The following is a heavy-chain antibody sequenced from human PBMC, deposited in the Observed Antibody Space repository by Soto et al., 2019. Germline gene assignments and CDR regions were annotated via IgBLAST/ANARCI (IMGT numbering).Heavy chain of an antibody. CDR2: TSGGAGST. V-gene: IGHV3-23*01. J-gene: IGHJ4*02. CDR1: GFTFNSSA. CDR3: AKGRYRIGWYDPYVDY. Sequence: EVQLLESGGGLVQPGGSLRLSCAASGFTFNSSAMSWVRQAPGKGLEWVSTTSGGAGSTYYADSVKGRFTISRDNSKNTLYLQMNSLRADDTAVYYCAKGRYRIGWYDPYVDYGGQGTLVTVSS. D-gene: IGHD6-19*01.